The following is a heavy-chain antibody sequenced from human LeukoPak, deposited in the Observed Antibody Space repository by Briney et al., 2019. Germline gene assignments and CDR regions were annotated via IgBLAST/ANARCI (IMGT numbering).Heavy chain of an antibody. CDR1: GFTFSDYS. V-gene: IGHV3-21*01. CDR2: ISSSSSYI. J-gene: IGHJ6*03. Sequence: PWESLRLSCAASGFTFSDYSMNWVRQAPGKGLEWVSSISSSSSYIFYADSVKGRFTISRDNAKNSLYLQMNSLRAEDTAMYYCARDTIAAAGIFNYYMDVWGKGTTVTVSS. D-gene: IGHD6-13*01. CDR3: ARDTIAAAGIFNYYMDV.